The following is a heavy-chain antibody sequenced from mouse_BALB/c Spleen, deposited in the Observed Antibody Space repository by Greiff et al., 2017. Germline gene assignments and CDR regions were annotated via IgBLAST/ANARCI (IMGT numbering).Heavy chain of an antibody. CDR3: ARGITTDYFDY. D-gene: IGHD1-1*01. V-gene: IGHV1-54*01. CDR1: GYAFTNYL. J-gene: IGHJ2*01. CDR2: INPGSGGT. Sequence: VQLQQSGAELVRPGTSVKVSCKASGYAFTNYLIEWVKQRPGQGLEWIGVINPGSGGTNYNEKFKGKATLTADKSSSTAYMQLSSLTSDDSAVYFCARGITTDYFDYWGQGTTLTVSS.